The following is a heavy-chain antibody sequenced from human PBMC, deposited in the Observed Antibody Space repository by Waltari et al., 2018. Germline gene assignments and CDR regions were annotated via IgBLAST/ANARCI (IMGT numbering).Heavy chain of an antibody. J-gene: IGHJ4*02. D-gene: IGHD1-1*01. Sequence: EVQLLESGGGLVQPGGSLRLSCAASGFTFSSYAMSWVRQAPGRGLEWVSGSSGSGSSTYYADSAKGRFTISRDNSKNTLHLQMNSLRAEDTAVYYCAKGVANSNDYYFDYWGQGTLVTVSS. CDR3: AKGVANSNDYYFDY. CDR2: SSGSGSST. V-gene: IGHV3-23*01. CDR1: GFTFSSYA.